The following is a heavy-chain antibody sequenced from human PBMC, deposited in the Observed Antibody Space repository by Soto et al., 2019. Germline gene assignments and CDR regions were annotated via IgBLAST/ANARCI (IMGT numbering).Heavy chain of an antibody. J-gene: IGHJ4*02. Sequence: QVQLQESGPGLVKPSQTLSLTCTVSGGSISTVDYYWSWIRLLPGRGLEWIAYIYHTGSAYYNPSLRSRITISVDTSKNLFSLTLTSVTAADTAVYFCAGKPNALYSFDYWGQGTLVTVSS. CDR3: AGKPNALYSFDY. CDR1: GGSISTVDYY. CDR2: IYHTGSA. D-gene: IGHD2-8*01. V-gene: IGHV4-31*03.